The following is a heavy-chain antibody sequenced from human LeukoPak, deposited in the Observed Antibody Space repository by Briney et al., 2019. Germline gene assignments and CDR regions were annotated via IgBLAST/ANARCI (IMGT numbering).Heavy chain of an antibody. CDR1: GGSISSGSYY. CDR3: ARGRDCYDSSGYYPTYYYYYYMDV. D-gene: IGHD3-22*01. V-gene: IGHV4-61*02. Sequence: SETLSLTCTVSGGSISSGSYYWSWIRQPAGKGLEWIGRIYTSGSTNYNPSLKSRVTISVDTSKNQFSLKLSSVTAADTAVYYCARGRDCYDSSGYYPTYYYYYYMDVWGKGTTVTVSS. CDR2: IYTSGST. J-gene: IGHJ6*03.